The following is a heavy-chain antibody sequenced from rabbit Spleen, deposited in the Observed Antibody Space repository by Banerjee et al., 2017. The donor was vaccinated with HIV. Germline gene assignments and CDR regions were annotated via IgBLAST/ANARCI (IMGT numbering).Heavy chain of an antibody. V-gene: IGHV1S45*01. CDR1: GFSFSSSYY. CDR2: IYGGSFGST. D-gene: IGHD1-1*01. CDR3: AQSIGYDNYALNL. J-gene: IGHJ4*01. Sequence: QEQLVESGGGLVQPEGSLTLTCTASGFSFSSSYYMCWVRQAPGKGLEWIACIYGGSFGSTVYASWAKGRFTISKTSSTTVTLQMTSLTAADTATYFCAQSIGYDNYALNLWGQGTLVTVS.